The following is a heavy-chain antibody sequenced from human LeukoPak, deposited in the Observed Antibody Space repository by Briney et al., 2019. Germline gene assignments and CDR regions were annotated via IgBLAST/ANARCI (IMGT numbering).Heavy chain of an antibody. J-gene: IGHJ6*03. CDR2: IYTSGST. D-gene: IGHD2-15*01. CDR1: GGSISSYY. Sequence: SETLSLTCTVSGGSISSYYWSWIPQPAGKGLECIGRIYTSGSTNYNPSLKSRVNISLDKSKNQFSLKLSSATAADTAVYCCESWGVATPAGGRYYYYYMDVWGKGTTVTVSS. V-gene: IGHV4-4*07. CDR3: ESWGVATPAGGRYYYYYMDV.